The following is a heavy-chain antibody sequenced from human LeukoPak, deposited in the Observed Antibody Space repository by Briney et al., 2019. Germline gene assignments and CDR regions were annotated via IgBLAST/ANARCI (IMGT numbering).Heavy chain of an antibody. J-gene: IGHJ4*02. CDR3: TTGIQVVAATKLFDY. CDR1: GFTFSNAW. V-gene: IGHV3-15*01. CDR2: IKGKTDGGTT. Sequence: PGGSLRLSCAASGFTFSNAWMSWVRQAPGKGLEWVGRIKGKTDGGTTDYAAPVKGRFTISRGDSKNTLYLQMNSLKTEDTAVYFCTTGIQVVAATKLFDYWGQGTLVTVSS. D-gene: IGHD2-15*01.